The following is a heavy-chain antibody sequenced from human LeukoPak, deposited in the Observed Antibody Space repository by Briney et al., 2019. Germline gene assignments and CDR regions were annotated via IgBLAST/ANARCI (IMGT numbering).Heavy chain of an antibody. CDR1: GFTFSSYS. J-gene: IGHJ4*02. V-gene: IGHV3-21*01. CDR2: ISSSSSYI. CDR3: ARTLRTTVVSFDY. D-gene: IGHD4-23*01. Sequence: GGSVRLSCAASGFTFSSYSMNWVRQAPGKGLEWVSSISSSSSYIYYADSVKGRFTISRDNAKNSLYLQMNSLRAEDTAVYYCARTLRTTVVSFDYWGQGTLVTVSS.